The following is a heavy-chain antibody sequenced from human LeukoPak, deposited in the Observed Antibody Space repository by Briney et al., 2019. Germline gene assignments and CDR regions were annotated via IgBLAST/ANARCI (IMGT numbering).Heavy chain of an antibody. CDR3: ASSTPKYDYDSSGYYSPFDY. Sequence: GGSLRLSCAASGFTFSSSAMHWVRQAPGKGLEWVVVISYDGSNKNYADSVKGRLTISRDNSKNTLYLQMNSLRAEDTAVYYCASSTPKYDYDSSGYYSPFDYWGQGTLVTVSS. CDR2: ISYDGSNK. D-gene: IGHD3-22*01. V-gene: IGHV3-30-3*01. CDR1: GFTFSSSA. J-gene: IGHJ4*02.